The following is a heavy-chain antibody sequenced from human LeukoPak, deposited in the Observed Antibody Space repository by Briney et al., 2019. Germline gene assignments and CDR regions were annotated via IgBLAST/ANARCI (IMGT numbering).Heavy chain of an antibody. CDR3: TRARGIVVPSPFDY. Sequence: ASVKVSCKASGYTFTGCYMHWVRQAPGQGLEWMGWINPNSGGTNYAQKFQGRVTMTRDTSISTAYMALSRLRSDDTAVYYCTRARGIVVPSPFDYWGQGTLVTVSS. CDR2: INPNSGGT. V-gene: IGHV1-2*02. D-gene: IGHD2-2*01. CDR1: GYTFTGCY. J-gene: IGHJ4*02.